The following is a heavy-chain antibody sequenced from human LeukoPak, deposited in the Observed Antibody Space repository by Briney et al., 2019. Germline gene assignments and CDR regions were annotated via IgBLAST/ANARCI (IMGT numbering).Heavy chain of an antibody. Sequence: ASVKVSCKASGYIFTNYAMNWVRQAPGQGLEWMGWINPNSGGTNYAQKFQGRVTMTRDTSISTAYMELSRLRSDDTAVYYCARVQEGALDPWGQGTLVTVSS. J-gene: IGHJ5*02. CDR2: INPNSGGT. CDR1: GYIFTNYA. D-gene: IGHD3-3*02. CDR3: ARVQEGALDP. V-gene: IGHV1-2*02.